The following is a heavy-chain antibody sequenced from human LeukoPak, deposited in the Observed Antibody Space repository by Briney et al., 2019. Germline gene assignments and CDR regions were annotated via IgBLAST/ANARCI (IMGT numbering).Heavy chain of an antibody. CDR3: ARSPQGTATTANWLDP. CDR1: GGSISSSSYY. V-gene: IGHV4-39*07. Sequence: SQTLSLTCTVSGGSISSSSYYWGWIRQPPGKGLEWIGTIYYSGGTYYNPSLKSRVTISIDTSKNQFSLNLTSVTAADTAVYYCARSPQGTATTANWLDPWGQGTLVTVSS. D-gene: IGHD4-17*01. J-gene: IGHJ5*02. CDR2: IYYSGGT.